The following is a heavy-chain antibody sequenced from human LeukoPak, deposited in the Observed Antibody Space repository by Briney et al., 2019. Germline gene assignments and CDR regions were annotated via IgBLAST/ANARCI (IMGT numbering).Heavy chain of an antibody. V-gene: IGHV4-34*01. D-gene: IGHD3-16*01. CDR3: ARAMITFGGSSSFDY. CDR2: INHSGST. J-gene: IGHJ4*02. CDR1: GGSFSGYY. Sequence: SETLSLTCAVYGGSFSGYYWSWIRQPPGKGLEWIGEINHSGSTNYNPSLKSRVTISVDTSKNQFSLKLSSVTAADTAVYYCARAMITFGGSSSFDYWGQGTLVTVSS.